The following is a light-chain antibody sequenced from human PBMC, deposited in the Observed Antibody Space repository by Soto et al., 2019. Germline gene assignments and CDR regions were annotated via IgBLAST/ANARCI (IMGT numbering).Light chain of an antibody. CDR1: SSDVGGYNY. V-gene: IGLV2-14*01. CDR3: SSYTSSSTPYV. Sequence: QSALTQPASVSGSPGQSITISCTGTSSDVGGYNYVSWYQQHPGKAPKLMIYEVSNRPSGVGNRFSGSKSGNTASLTISGLQAEDEADYYCSSYTSSSTPYVFGTGTKVTVL. J-gene: IGLJ1*01. CDR2: EVS.